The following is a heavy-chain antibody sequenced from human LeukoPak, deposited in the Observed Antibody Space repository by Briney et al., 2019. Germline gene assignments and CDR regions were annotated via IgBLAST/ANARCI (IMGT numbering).Heavy chain of an antibody. D-gene: IGHD3-10*01. J-gene: IGHJ4*02. V-gene: IGHV3-30-3*02. Sequence: GGSLRLSCAASGFTFSSYAMHWFRQAPGKGLEWVAVISYDGSNKYYADSVKGRFTISRDNSKNTLYLQMNSLRAEDTAVYYCAKRATALRGVGNYFDYWGQGTLVTVSS. CDR2: ISYDGSNK. CDR3: AKRATALRGVGNYFDY. CDR1: GFTFSSYA.